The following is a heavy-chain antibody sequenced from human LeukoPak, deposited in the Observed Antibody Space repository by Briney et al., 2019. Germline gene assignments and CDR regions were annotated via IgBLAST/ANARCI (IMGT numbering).Heavy chain of an antibody. Sequence: GGSLRLPCAASGFTFSSYWVSWVRQAPGKGLEWVANIKQDGSEKYYVDYVKGRFTISRDNAKNSLYLQMNSLRAEHTDVYYCARRVFQQQLAFDYWGQGTLVTVSS. J-gene: IGHJ4*02. V-gene: IGHV3-7*01. D-gene: IGHD6-13*01. CDR3: ARRVFQQQLAFDY. CDR2: IKQDGSEK. CDR1: GFTFSSYW.